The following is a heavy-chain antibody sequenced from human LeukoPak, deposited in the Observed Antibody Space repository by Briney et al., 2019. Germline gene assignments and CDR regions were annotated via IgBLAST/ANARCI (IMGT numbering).Heavy chain of an antibody. CDR1: GFTFSSYW. J-gene: IGHJ3*02. V-gene: IGHV3-74*01. CDR2: INSGGSST. D-gene: IGHD3-10*01. Sequence: PGGSLRLSCAASGFTFSSYWMHWVRQVPGKGLVWVSRINSGGSSTSYADSVKGRFTVPRDNAKNTLYVQMNSLGAEDTAVYYCSTGSGHAFDSWGRGTMVTVSS. CDR3: STGSGHAFDS.